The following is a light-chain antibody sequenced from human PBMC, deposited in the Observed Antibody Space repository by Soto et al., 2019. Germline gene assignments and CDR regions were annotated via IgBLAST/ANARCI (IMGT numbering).Light chain of an antibody. Sequence: DIQMTQSPSTLSASVGDRVTITCRASQRIFSSLNWYQQKPGKAPKLLIYGASNLHSGVSSRFSGSGSGTDFTLTISALQPDDVATYYCQQSYSAPSITFGQGTRLEI. J-gene: IGKJ5*01. CDR2: GAS. CDR1: QRIFSS. CDR3: QQSYSAPSIT. V-gene: IGKV1-39*01.